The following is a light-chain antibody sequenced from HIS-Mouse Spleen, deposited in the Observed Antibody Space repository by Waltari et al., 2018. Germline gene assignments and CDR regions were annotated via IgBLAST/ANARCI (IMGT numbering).Light chain of an antibody. J-gene: IGLJ3*02. CDR1: VLAKKY. CDR3: YSAADNNLGV. V-gene: IGLV3-27*01. CDR2: KDS. Sequence: SYELTQPSSVSVSPGQTARSTCSGDVLAKKYARWFQQKPGQAPVLVIYKDSERPSGIPERFSGSSSGTTVTLTISGAQVEHEADYYCYSAADNNLGVFGGGTKLTVL.